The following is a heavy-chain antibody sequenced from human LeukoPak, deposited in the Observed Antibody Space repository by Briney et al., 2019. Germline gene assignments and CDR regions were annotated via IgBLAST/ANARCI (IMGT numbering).Heavy chain of an antibody. CDR1: GGTLSSYA. Sequence: SVKVSCKASGGTLSSYAISWVRQAPGQGLEWMGGIIPIFGTANYAQKFQGRVTITTDESTSTAYMELSSLRSEDTAVYYCARDTGYYMDVWGKGTTVTVSS. CDR2: IIPIFGTA. J-gene: IGHJ6*03. V-gene: IGHV1-69*05. CDR3: ARDTGYYMDV. D-gene: IGHD3-10*01.